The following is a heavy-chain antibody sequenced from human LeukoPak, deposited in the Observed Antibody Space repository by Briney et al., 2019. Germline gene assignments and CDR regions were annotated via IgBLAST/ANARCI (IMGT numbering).Heavy chain of an antibody. Sequence: ASVKVSCKASGYTFTDYYMHWVRQAAGQGLEWMGWINPNSGGTNYAQKFQGRVTMTRDTSTSTAYMELSRLRSDDTAVYYCARMVDGDYGSDYWGQGTLVTISS. V-gene: IGHV1-2*02. CDR2: INPNSGGT. CDR3: ARMVDGDYGSDY. CDR1: GYTFTDYY. D-gene: IGHD4-17*01. J-gene: IGHJ4*02.